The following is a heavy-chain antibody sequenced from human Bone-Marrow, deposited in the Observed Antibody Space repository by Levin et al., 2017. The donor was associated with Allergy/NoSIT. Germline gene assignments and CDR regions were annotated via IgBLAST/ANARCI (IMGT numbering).Heavy chain of an antibody. D-gene: IGHD3-10*01. J-gene: IGHJ4*02. CDR2: GFHSGST. Sequence: SETLSLTCTVSGGSISRSNNYWGWIRQPPGKGLEWIGSGFHSGSTYYNLSLKSRVTISVDTSENQFSLKLDSVTAADTAVYCCARLSWLWFGDGWGQGTLVAVSS. CDR1: GGSISRSNNY. CDR3: ARLSWLWFGDG. V-gene: IGHV4-39*01.